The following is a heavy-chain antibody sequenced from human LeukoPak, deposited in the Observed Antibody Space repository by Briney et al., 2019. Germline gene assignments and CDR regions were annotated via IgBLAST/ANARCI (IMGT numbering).Heavy chain of an antibody. CDR1: GGSFSGYY. D-gene: IGHD5-18*01. Sequence: SETLSLTCAVYGGSFSGYYWSWIRQPPGKGLEWIGEINHSGSTNYNPSLKSRVTISVGTSKNQFSLKLSSVTAADTAVYYCARGYSYGYSPFDYWGQGTLVTVSS. V-gene: IGHV4-34*01. J-gene: IGHJ4*02. CDR2: INHSGST. CDR3: ARGYSYGYSPFDY.